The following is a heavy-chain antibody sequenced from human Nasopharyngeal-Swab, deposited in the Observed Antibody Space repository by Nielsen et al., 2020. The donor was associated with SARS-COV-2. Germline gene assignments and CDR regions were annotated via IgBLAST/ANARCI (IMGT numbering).Heavy chain of an antibody. Sequence: GASLKISCAASGFTFSSYGMHWVRQAPGKGLEWVAVISYDGSNKYYADSVKGRFTISRDNSKNTLYLQMNSLRAEDTAVYYCARANSSSWSFDYWGQGTLVTVSS. V-gene: IGHV3-30*03. CDR1: GFTFSSYG. CDR3: ARANSSSWSFDY. J-gene: IGHJ4*02. CDR2: ISYDGSNK. D-gene: IGHD6-13*01.